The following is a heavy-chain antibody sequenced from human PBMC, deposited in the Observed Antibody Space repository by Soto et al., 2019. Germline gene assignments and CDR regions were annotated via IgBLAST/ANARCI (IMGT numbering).Heavy chain of an antibody. CDR3: ARGYLWGIVVVPAPLDV. CDR1: VYTFTSYD. D-gene: IGHD2-2*01. Sequence: ASVKVSCKASVYTFTSYDINWVRQATGQGLEWMGWMNPNSGNTGYAQKFQGRVTMTRNTSISTAYMELSSLRSEDTAVYYCARGYLWGIVVVPAPLDVWGKGTTVTVSS. J-gene: IGHJ6*04. V-gene: IGHV1-8*01. CDR2: MNPNSGNT.